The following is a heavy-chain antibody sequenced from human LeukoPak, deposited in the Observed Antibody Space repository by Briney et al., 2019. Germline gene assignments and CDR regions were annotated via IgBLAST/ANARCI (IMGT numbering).Heavy chain of an antibody. CDR1: GGSISSYY. CDR2: IYYSGNT. J-gene: IGHJ4*02. Sequence: PSETLSLTCTVSGGSISSYYWSWIRQPPGRGLEWIGWIYYSGNTKYNPSLESRVTISLDTPKNQFSLKLTSVTAADTAVYYCARALFHTGYPFDYWGQGTLVTVSS. V-gene: IGHV4-59*08. D-gene: IGHD3-9*01. CDR3: ARALFHTGYPFDY.